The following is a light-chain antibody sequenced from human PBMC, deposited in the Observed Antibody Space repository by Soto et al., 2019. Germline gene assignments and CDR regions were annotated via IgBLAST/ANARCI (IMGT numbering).Light chain of an antibody. Sequence: QSVLTQPASVSGPPGQSITISCTGTSSDVGGYNYVSWYQQHPGKAPKPMIYDVSNRPSGVSNRFSGSKSGNTASLTISGLQAEDEADYYCSSYTSSSTRVFGTGTKVTV. V-gene: IGLV2-14*01. CDR3: SSYTSSSTRV. J-gene: IGLJ1*01. CDR1: SSDVGGYNY. CDR2: DVS.